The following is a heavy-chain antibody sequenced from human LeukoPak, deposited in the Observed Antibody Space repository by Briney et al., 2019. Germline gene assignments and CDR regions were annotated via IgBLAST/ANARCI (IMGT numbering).Heavy chain of an antibody. CDR3: TRLDYGDDY. CDR1: GFTFSVSA. J-gene: IGHJ4*02. CDR2: VRTRTNNYAT. D-gene: IGHD4/OR15-4a*01. Sequence: PGGSLRLSCAASGFTFSVSAMHWVRQAPGKGLEWVGRVRTRTNNYATGYAASVKGRFTISRDDSKNMAYLQMNSLTTEDTAVYYCTRLDYGDDYWGQGTLVSVSS. V-gene: IGHV3-73*01.